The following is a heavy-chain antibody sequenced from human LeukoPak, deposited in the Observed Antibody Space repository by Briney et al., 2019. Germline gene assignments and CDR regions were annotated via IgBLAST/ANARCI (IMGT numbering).Heavy chain of an antibody. Sequence: ASVKVSCKASGYTFTDYYMHWVRQAPGQGLEWMGWINPSSGGTNYAQNFQGRVTMTWDTSISTAYMELNRLRSDDTAVYYCARDLIGGSYYMDYWGQGTLVTVSS. CDR3: ARDLIGGSYYMDY. J-gene: IGHJ4*02. V-gene: IGHV1-2*02. CDR1: GYTFTDYY. D-gene: IGHD1-26*01. CDR2: INPSSGGT.